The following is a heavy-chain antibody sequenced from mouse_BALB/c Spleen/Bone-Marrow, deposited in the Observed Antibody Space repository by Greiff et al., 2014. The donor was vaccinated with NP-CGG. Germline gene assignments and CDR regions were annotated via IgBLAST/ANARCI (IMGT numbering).Heavy chain of an antibody. J-gene: IGHJ3*01. CDR3: ARGNWDFAY. CDR1: GYTFTDYN. D-gene: IGHD4-1*01. CDR2: IYPYSGGT. Sequence: EVQLQQSGPELVRPGASVKISCKASGYTFTDYNIYWVKQSHGKSLEWIGYIYPYSGGTGYNQKFKSKATLTVDNSSTTAYMELRSLTSEDSAVYYCARGNWDFAYWGRGTLVTVST. V-gene: IGHV1S29*02.